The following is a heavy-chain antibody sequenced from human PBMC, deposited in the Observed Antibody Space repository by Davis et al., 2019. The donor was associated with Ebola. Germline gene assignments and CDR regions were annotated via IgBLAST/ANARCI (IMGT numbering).Heavy chain of an antibody. J-gene: IGHJ4*02. CDR3: AQDGVKPPDY. Sequence: PGGSLRLSCAASGFTFSSYGMHWVRQAPGKGLEWVAVISYDGSNKYYADSVKGRFTISRDNSKNTLFLQMNSLRDGDTAVYYCAQDGVKPPDYWGQGTLVTVSS. CDR1: GFTFSSYG. CDR2: ISYDGSNK. V-gene: IGHV3-30*18. D-gene: IGHD3-3*01.